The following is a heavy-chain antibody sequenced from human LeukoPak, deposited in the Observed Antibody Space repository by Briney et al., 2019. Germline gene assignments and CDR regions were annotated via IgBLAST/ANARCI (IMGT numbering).Heavy chain of an antibody. CDR2: INPNSGGT. J-gene: IGHJ6*02. Sequence: GASVKVSCKTSGYTFTGHYMHWVRQAPGQGLEWMGRINPNSGGTDYAQKFQGRATMTRDTSISTAYMELSGLRSDDTAVYYCARDSSEGVRFLEWLAIDGMDVWGQGTTVTVSS. V-gene: IGHV1-2*06. CDR1: GYTFTGHY. CDR3: ARDSSEGVRFLEWLAIDGMDV. D-gene: IGHD3-3*01.